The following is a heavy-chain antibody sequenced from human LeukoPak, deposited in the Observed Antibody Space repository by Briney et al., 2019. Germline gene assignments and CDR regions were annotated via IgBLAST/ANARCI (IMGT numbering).Heavy chain of an antibody. CDR1: GFTFSSYG. CDR2: IRYDGSNK. D-gene: IGHD2-21*01. Sequence: GGSLRLSCAASGFTFSSYGMHWVRQAPGKGLEWVAFIRYDGSNKYYADSVKGRFTISRDNSKNTLYLQMNSLTTEDTAVYYCARDRRVGGWGGAFDLWGQGTTVTVSS. J-gene: IGHJ3*01. V-gene: IGHV3-30*02. CDR3: ARDRRVGGWGGAFDL.